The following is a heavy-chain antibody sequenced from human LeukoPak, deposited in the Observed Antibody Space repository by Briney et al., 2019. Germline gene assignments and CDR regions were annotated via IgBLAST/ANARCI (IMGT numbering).Heavy chain of an antibody. Sequence: ASVKVSCKASGYTFTSYDINWVRQATGQGLEWMGWMSPNSGNTGHAQKFQGRVTMTRNTSISTAYMELSSLRSEDTAVYYCARGYCSTTNCYHYYGMDVWGQGTTVTVSS. CDR3: ARGYCSTTNCYHYYGMDV. CDR1: GYTFTSYD. J-gene: IGHJ6*02. D-gene: IGHD2-2*01. CDR2: MSPNSGNT. V-gene: IGHV1-8*01.